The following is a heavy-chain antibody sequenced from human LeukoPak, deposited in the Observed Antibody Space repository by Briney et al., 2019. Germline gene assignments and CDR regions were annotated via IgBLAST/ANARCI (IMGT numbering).Heavy chain of an antibody. CDR3: ARGSTIFGVVSGMDV. D-gene: IGHD3-3*01. CDR1: GYTFTSYD. CDR2: MNPNSGNT. J-gene: IGHJ6*02. V-gene: IGHV1-8*01. Sequence: ASVKASCKASGYTFTSYDINWVRQATGQGLEWMGWMNPNSGNTGYAQKFQGRVTMTRNTSISTAYMELSSLRSEDTAVYYCARGSTIFGVVSGMDVWGQGTTVTVSS.